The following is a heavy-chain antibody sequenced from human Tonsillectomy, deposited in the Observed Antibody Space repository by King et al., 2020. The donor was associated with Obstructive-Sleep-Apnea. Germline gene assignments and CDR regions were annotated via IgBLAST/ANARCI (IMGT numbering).Heavy chain of an antibody. CDR2: ISAYNGNT. CDR3: ARVGGGYNLDFYYGMDV. J-gene: IGHJ6*02. Sequence: QLVQSGAEVKKPGASVKVSCKASGYTFTNYGITWVRQAPGQGPEWMGWISAYNGNTNYAQKLQGRVTMTTDTSTSTAYMELRSLRSDDTAVDYCARVGGGYNLDFYYGMDVWGQGTTVTVSS. CDR1: GYTFTNYG. D-gene: IGHD5-24*01. V-gene: IGHV1-18*01.